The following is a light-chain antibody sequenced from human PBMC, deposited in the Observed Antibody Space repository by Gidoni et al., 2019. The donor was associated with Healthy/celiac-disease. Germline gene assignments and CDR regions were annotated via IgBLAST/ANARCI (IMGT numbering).Light chain of an antibody. CDR1: QSVSSS. CDR2: GAS. J-gene: IGKJ4*01. Sequence: SCRASQSVSSSLAWYQQKPGQAPRLLIYGASTRATGIPARFSGSGSGTEFTLTISSLQSEDFAVYYCQQYNNWPLTFXGXTKVXIK. V-gene: IGKV3-15*01. CDR3: QQYNNWPLT.